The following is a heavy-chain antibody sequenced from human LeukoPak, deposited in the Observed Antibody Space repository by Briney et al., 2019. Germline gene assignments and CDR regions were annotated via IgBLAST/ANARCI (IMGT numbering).Heavy chain of an antibody. Sequence: SETLSLTCTVSGGSISSYYWSWIRQPPGQGLEWIGYIYYSGSTNYNPSLKSRVTISVDTSKNQFSLKLSSVTAADTAVYYCARLYYDSSGYQGYYYYMDVWGKGTTVTVSS. J-gene: IGHJ6*03. D-gene: IGHD3-22*01. V-gene: IGHV4-59*01. CDR1: GGSISSYY. CDR3: ARLYYDSSGYQGYYYYMDV. CDR2: IYYSGST.